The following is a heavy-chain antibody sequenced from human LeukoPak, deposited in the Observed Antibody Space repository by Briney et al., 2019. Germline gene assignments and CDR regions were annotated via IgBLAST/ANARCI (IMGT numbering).Heavy chain of an antibody. CDR1: GFTFSSYA. J-gene: IGHJ4*02. Sequence: PGGSLRLSCAASGFTFSSYAMHWVRQAPGKGLEWVAVISYDGSNKYYADSVKGRFTISRDNSKNTLYLQMNSLRAEDTAVYYCAKASYGSGSYAGDYWGQGTLVTVSS. V-gene: IGHV3-30*04. D-gene: IGHD3-10*01. CDR3: AKASYGSGSYAGDY. CDR2: ISYDGSNK.